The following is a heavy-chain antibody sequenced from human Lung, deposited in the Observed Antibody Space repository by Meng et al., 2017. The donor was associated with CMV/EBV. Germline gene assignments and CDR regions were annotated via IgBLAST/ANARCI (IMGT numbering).Heavy chain of an antibody. CDR1: GDSIMSGEYF. CDR3: ARGELLWDY. V-gene: IGHV4-30-4*01. Sequence: QVQMQESGPGLVKPSQTSSLTCTVSGDSIMSGEYFWTWIRQHPGKGLEWIGYMDYRGSTFYSPSLQSRVTISVDTSKNQFSLKLSSVTAADTAVYFCARGELLWDYWGQGTLVTVSS. CDR2: MDYRGST. J-gene: IGHJ4*02. D-gene: IGHD2-2*01.